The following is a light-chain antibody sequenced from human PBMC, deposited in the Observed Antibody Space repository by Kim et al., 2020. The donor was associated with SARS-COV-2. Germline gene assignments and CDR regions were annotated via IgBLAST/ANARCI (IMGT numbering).Light chain of an antibody. J-gene: IGLJ2*01. CDR3: QAWDSSNVV. CDR2: QDS. CDR1: KLGDKY. Sequence: VSQGQTASNTCSGDKLGDKYACCYQQKPGQSPVLVIYQDSKRPSGIPERFSGSNSGNTATLTISGTQAMDEADYYCQAWDSSNVVFGGGTQLTVL. V-gene: IGLV3-1*01.